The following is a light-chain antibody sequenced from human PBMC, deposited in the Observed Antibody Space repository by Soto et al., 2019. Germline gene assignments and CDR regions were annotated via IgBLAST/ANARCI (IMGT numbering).Light chain of an antibody. Sequence: ALTQPPSVSGAPGQRVTVSCTGNSSNIGAGYDVHWYHQLPGTAPKLLISGNSNRPSGVPDRFSGSKSGASASLAITGLQAEDEADYYCQSYDRSLSTYVFGTGTKVTV. J-gene: IGLJ1*01. CDR3: QSYDRSLSTYV. CDR2: GNS. V-gene: IGLV1-40*03. CDR1: SSNIGAGYD.